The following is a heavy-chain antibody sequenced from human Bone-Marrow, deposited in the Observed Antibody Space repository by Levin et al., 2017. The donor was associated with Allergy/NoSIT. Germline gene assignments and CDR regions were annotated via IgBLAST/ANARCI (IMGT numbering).Heavy chain of an antibody. J-gene: IGHJ4*02. CDR2: ISSGSGTYI. D-gene: IGHD4/OR15-4a*01. CDR3: ARDRFMWYGEPADY. CDR1: GFTFSDYG. Sequence: KTGGSLRLSCAASGFTFSDYGMNWVRQAPGKGLEWVSSISSGSGTYIYYAASVEGRFTISRDNAKTSVYLQMNSLRGEDTAVYYCARDRFMWYGEPADYWGQGTLVTVSS. V-gene: IGHV3-21*01.